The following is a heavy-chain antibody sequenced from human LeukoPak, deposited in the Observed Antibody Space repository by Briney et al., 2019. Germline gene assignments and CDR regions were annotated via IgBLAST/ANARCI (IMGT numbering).Heavy chain of an antibody. V-gene: IGHV3-53*01. D-gene: IGHD6-19*01. J-gene: IGHJ4*02. Sequence: GGSLRLSCAASGFTVSSNYLSWVRQAPGKGLEWVSVIYSGGGTYYADSVKGRFTISRDNSKNTLYLQMNSLRAEDTAVYYCARDMAGPPLFYYWGQGTLVTVSS. CDR2: IYSGGGT. CDR1: GFTVSSNY. CDR3: ARDMAGPPLFYY.